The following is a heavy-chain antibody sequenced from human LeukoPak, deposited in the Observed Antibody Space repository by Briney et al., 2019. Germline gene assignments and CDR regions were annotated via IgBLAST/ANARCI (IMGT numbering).Heavy chain of an antibody. J-gene: IGHJ4*02. CDR3: ARDVDSGSLFDY. D-gene: IGHD1-26*01. Sequence: SETLSLTFTVSGGSISSGDYYWSWIRQPPGKGLEWIGYIYYSGSTYYNPSLKSRVTISVDTSKNQFSLKLSSVTAADTAVYYCARDVDSGSLFDYWGQGTLVTVSS. CDR2: IYYSGST. CDR1: GGSISSGDYY. V-gene: IGHV4-30-4*08.